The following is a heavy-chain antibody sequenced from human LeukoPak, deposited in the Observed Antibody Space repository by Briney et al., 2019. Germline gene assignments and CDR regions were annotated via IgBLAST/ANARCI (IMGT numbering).Heavy chain of an antibody. D-gene: IGHD6-19*01. Sequence: SEILSLTCTVSGGSISSYYWSWIRQPAGKGLEWIGRIYTSRTTNYNPSLKRRVTMSIDTSKNQFSLKLSSVTAADTAVYYCAREEYSSGWYSYYFDYWGQGTLVTVSS. V-gene: IGHV4-4*07. CDR1: GGSISSYY. J-gene: IGHJ4*02. CDR2: IYTSRTT. CDR3: AREEYSSGWYSYYFDY.